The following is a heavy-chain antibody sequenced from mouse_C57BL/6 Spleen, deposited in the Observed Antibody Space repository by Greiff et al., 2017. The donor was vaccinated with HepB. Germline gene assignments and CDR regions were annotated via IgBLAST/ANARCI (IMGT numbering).Heavy chain of an antibody. CDR3: AREDYYGSSSFAY. V-gene: IGHV1-55*01. Sequence: VQLQQSGAELVKPGASVKMSCKASGYTFTSYWITWVKQRPGQGLEWIGDIYPGSGSTNYNEKFKSKATLTVDTSSSTAYMQLSSLSSEDSAVYYCAREDYYGSSSFAYWGQRTLVTVSA. D-gene: IGHD1-1*01. CDR1: GYTFTSYW. CDR2: IYPGSGST. J-gene: IGHJ3*01.